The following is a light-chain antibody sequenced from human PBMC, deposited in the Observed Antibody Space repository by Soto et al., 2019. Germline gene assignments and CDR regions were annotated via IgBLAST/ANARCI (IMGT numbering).Light chain of an antibody. Sequence: SVLTQPPSVSGSPGQSVTISCTGTSTDFVSYNRVSWYQQPPGTAPKLLIYGDNNRPSGVPDRFSGSKSGTSASLAITRLQAEDEADYYCQSYDISLHNYVFGTGTKVTVL. V-gene: IGLV2-18*02. J-gene: IGLJ1*01. CDR3: QSYDISLHNYV. CDR2: GDN. CDR1: STDFVSYNR.